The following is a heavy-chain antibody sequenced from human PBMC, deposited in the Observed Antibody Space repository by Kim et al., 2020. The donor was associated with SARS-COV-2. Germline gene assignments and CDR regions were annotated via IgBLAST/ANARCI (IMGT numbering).Heavy chain of an antibody. V-gene: IGHV3-30*18. CDR1: GFTFSSYG. CDR2: ISYDASNK. Sequence: GGSLRLSCAASGFTFSSYGMHWVRQAPGKGLEWVAVISYDASNKYYADSVKGRFTISRDNSKNTLYLQMNSLRAEDTAVYYCAKGPYYYDSSGYYYVDDYWGQGTLVTVSS. D-gene: IGHD3-22*01. J-gene: IGHJ4*02. CDR3: AKGPYYYDSSGYYYVDDY.